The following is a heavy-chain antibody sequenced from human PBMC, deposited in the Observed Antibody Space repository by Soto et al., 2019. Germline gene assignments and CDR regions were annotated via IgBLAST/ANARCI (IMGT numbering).Heavy chain of an antibody. CDR3: ARVRPLGYCSSGSCYVRDY. Sequence: TGGSLRLSCAASGFTVSSNYMSWVRQAPGKGLEWVSVIYRGGSTYYADSVKGRFTISRDNSKNTLYLQMNSLRAEDTAVYYCARVRPLGYCSSGSCYVRDYWGQGTLVTVSS. CDR2: IYRGGST. J-gene: IGHJ4*02. V-gene: IGHV3-66*01. CDR1: GFTVSSNY. D-gene: IGHD2-15*01.